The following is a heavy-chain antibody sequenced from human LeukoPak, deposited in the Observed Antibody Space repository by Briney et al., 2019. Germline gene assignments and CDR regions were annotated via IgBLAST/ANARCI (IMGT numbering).Heavy chain of an antibody. CDR3: ARDTISGYDYNAFDI. Sequence: PGGSLRLSCAASGFTFSSYSMNWVRQAPGKGLEWVSYISSSSSTIYYADSVKGRFTISRDNAKNSLYLQMNSLRAEDTAVYYCARDTISGYDYNAFDIWGQGTMVTVSS. CDR2: ISSSSSTI. D-gene: IGHD5-12*01. CDR1: GFTFSSYS. V-gene: IGHV3-48*01. J-gene: IGHJ3*02.